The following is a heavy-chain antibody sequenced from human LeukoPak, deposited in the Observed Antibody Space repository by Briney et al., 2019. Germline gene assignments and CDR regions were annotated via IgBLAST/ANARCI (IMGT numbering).Heavy chain of an antibody. CDR1: GFRVSDYY. Sequence: PGGSLRLSCAVSGFRVSDYYMSWVRQAPGKGLGWVGLIRDSGEAFYADFARGRFAISRDESENTLYLRMNSLRVEDTAVYFCARDRAANQDWVEFDPWGQGTPVIVSS. D-gene: IGHD3/OR15-3a*01. V-gene: IGHV3-66*03. CDR3: ARDRAANQDWVEFDP. J-gene: IGHJ5*02. CDR2: IRDSGEA.